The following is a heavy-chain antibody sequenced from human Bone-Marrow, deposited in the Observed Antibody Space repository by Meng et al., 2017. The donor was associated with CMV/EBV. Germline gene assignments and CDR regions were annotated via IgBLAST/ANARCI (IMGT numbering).Heavy chain of an antibody. Sequence: ASVKVSCKASGYTFTSYDINWVRQATGQGLEWMGWMNPNSGNTGYAQKFQGRVTITTDESTSTAYMELSSLRSEDTAVYYCARSPSYCSSTSCYGHYYYGMDVWGQGTTVTVSS. V-gene: IGHV1-8*01. J-gene: IGHJ6*02. CDR3: ARSPSYCSSTSCYGHYYYGMDV. CDR2: MNPNSGNT. CDR1: GYTFTSYD. D-gene: IGHD2-2*01.